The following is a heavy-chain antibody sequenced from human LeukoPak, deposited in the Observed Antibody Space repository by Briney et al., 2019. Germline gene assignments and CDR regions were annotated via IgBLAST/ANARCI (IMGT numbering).Heavy chain of an antibody. D-gene: IGHD6-13*01. CDR3: ARAGGIAAASRGSDFDP. Sequence: SQTLSLTCAISGDSVSSNSAAWNWIRQSPSRGLEWLGRTYYRSKWYNDYAVSVKSRITINPDTSKNQFSLQLNSVTPEDTAVYYCARAGGIAAASRGSDFDPWGQGTLVTVSS. CDR2: TYYRSKWYN. CDR1: GDSVSSNSAA. J-gene: IGHJ5*02. V-gene: IGHV6-1*01.